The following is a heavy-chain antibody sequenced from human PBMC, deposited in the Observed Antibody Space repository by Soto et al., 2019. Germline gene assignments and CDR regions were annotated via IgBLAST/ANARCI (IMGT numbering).Heavy chain of an antibody. J-gene: IGHJ4*02. CDR1: GGSFSGYY. D-gene: IGHD6-13*01. Sequence: PSETLSLTCAVYGGSFSGYYWSWIRQPPGKGLEWIGEINHSGSTNYNPSLKSRVTISVDTSKNQFSLKLSSVTAADTAVYYCASLAAAGSRRDKNDYWGQGTLVTVSS. CDR2: INHSGST. CDR3: ASLAAAGSRRDKNDY. V-gene: IGHV4-34*01.